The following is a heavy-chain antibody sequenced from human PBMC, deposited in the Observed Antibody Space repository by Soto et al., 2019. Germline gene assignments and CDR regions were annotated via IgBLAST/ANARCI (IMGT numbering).Heavy chain of an antibody. V-gene: IGHV4-34*01. D-gene: IGHD6-13*01. CDR2: INHSGST. Sequence: SETLSLTCAVYGGSFSGYYWSWIRQPPGKGGEWIGEINHSGSTNYNPSLKSRVTISVDTSKNQFSLKLSSVTAADTAVYYCARVEAGYAFDIWGQGTMVTVSS. CDR1: GGSFSGYY. CDR3: ARVEAGYAFDI. J-gene: IGHJ3*02.